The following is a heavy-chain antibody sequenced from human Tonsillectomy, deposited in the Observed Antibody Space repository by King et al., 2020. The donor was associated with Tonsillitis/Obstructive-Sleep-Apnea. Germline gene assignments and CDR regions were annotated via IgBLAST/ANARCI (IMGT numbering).Heavy chain of an antibody. J-gene: IGHJ3*02. V-gene: IGHV3-23*04. D-gene: IGHD2-2*01. CDR2: ISGSGDST. Sequence: VQLVESGGGLVQPGGSLRLSCAASGFTFSSYPMSWVRQAPGKGLEWVSAISGSGDSTYYADSVKGRFTISRDNSKNTLYLQMNSLRAEDTAVYYCAKDNLVVEGAFDIWGQGTMVTVSS. CDR1: GFTFSSYP. CDR3: AKDNLVVEGAFDI.